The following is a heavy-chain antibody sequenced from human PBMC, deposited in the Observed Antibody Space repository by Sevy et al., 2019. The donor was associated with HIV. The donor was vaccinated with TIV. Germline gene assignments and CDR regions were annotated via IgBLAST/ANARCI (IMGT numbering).Heavy chain of an antibody. CDR1: GGSISNFY. V-gene: IGHV4-59*01. CDR3: AREPPYYGILSGYSYGMDV. Sequence: SETLSLTCTVSGGSISNFYWSWIRQPPGKGLEWIGNIYYSASTNYNPSLKSRVTISVDTSKNQLSLRLNSVTAADTAVYYCAREPPYYGILSGYSYGMDVWGQGTTVTVSS. CDR2: IYYSAST. D-gene: IGHD3-9*01. J-gene: IGHJ6*02.